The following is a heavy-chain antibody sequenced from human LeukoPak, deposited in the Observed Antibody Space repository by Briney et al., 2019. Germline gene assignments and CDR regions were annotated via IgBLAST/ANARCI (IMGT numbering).Heavy chain of an antibody. J-gene: IGHJ5*02. CDR2: IKQDGSEQ. CDR1: GFILNNYW. D-gene: IGHD2-2*01. Sequence: PGGSLRLSCAASGFILNNYWVNWVRQAPGKGLEWVANIKQDGSEQYYVDSVKGRFTISRDNAKKSLYLQMNSLRAEDTAVYYCAREVTVVPAADNWFDPWGQGTLVTVSS. CDR3: AREVTVVPAADNWFDP. V-gene: IGHV3-7*03.